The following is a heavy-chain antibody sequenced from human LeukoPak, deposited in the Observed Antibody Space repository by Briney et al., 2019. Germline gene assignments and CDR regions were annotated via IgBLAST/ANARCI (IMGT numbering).Heavy chain of an antibody. J-gene: IGHJ4*02. V-gene: IGHV3-23*01. CDR3: ARGLDNYGSGSSD. CDR1: GFTFSSYA. D-gene: IGHD3-10*01. Sequence: PGGSLRLSCAASGFTFSSYAMSWVRQAPGKGLEWVSVINGGGGRTYFADSVKGRFTISRDNSKSTLYLQKNSLRAEDTAVYYCARGLDNYGSGSSDWGQGTLVTVSS. CDR2: INGGGGRT.